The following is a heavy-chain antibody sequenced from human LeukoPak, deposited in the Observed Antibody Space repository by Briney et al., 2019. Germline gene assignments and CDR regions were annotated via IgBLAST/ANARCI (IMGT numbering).Heavy chain of an antibody. V-gene: IGHV1-69*13. CDR2: IIPIFGTA. CDR1: GYTLTELS. J-gene: IGHJ5*02. D-gene: IGHD6-6*01. CDR3: AREIRVGYTWADSSSSNLGWFDP. Sequence: ASVRVSCKVSGYTLTELSMHWVRQAPGQGLEWMGGIIPIFGTANYAQKFQGRVTITADESTSTAYMELSSLRSEDTAVYYCAREIRVGYTWADSSSSNLGWFDPWGQGTLVTVSS.